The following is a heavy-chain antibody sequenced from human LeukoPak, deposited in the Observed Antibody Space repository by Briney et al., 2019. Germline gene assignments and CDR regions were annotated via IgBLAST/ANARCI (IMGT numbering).Heavy chain of an antibody. CDR1: GYTFTSYG. J-gene: IGHJ3*02. CDR2: ISAYNGNT. D-gene: IGHD5-18*01. Sequence: AAVKVSCKAAGYTFTSYGISWVRQAPAQGIERMGWISAYNGNTNYAQKLQSGGTITTETITSTAHMELRSLRSNDTAVYYCARDGMMLSEMVWSGGYSYGYNAFDIWGQGTMVTVSS. CDR3: ARDGMMLSEMVWSGGYSYGYNAFDI. V-gene: IGHV1-18*01.